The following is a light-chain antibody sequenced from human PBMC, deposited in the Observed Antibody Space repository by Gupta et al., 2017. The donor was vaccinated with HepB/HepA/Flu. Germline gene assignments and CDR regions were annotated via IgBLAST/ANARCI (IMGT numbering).Light chain of an antibody. CDR2: EVT. J-gene: IGLJ1*01. CDR1: SSDVGSYDI. V-gene: IGLV2-23*02. CDR3: YSYAGSRIFYV. Sequence: QSALTQPASVSGSPGQSITISCTGPSSDVGSYDIVSWYQQHPGKAPKLMIYEVTKRPSGVSNRFSGSKSGNTASLTISGLQAEDEADYYCYSYAGSRIFYVFGTGTKVTVL.